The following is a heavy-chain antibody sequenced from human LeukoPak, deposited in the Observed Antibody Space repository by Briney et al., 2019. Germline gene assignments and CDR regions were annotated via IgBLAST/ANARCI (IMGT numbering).Heavy chain of an antibody. CDR3: ARLPPEGYDILTGYYSPYFDY. Sequence: SETLSLTCAVYGGSFSGYYWSWIRQTPGKGLEWIGEINHSGSTNDTPSLKSRVTISVDTSKNQFSLKLSSVTAADTAVYYCARLPPEGYDILTGYYSPYFDYWGQGTLVTVSS. CDR2: INHSGST. CDR1: GGSFSGYY. V-gene: IGHV4-34*01. D-gene: IGHD3-9*01. J-gene: IGHJ4*02.